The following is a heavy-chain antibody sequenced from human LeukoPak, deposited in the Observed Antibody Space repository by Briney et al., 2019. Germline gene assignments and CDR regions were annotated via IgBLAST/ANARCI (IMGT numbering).Heavy chain of an antibody. CDR1: GFTFSGFW. J-gene: IGHJ3*01. CDR3: ARSSYSSSSSV. Sequence: PGGSLRLPCAVSGFTFSGFWMSWSRQAPGKGLEWVACINSDGSEGYYADVVKGRFTISRDNAKNSLYLQINSLRAEDTAVYYCARSSYSSSSSVWGQGTMVTVSS. D-gene: IGHD6-6*01. CDR2: INSDGSEG. V-gene: IGHV3-7*03.